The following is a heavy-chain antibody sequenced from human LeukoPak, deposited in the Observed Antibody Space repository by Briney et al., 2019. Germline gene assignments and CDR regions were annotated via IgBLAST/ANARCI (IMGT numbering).Heavy chain of an antibody. J-gene: IGHJ6*03. V-gene: IGHV4-39*01. Sequence: PSQTLSLTCTVSGVSISSSSYYCGWIREPPGKGLEWIGSLYYSGNTYYNPSLKSRITMSVETPKNQFSLKLSSVTAADTAIYYCARGGEWYGSYPYYYYMDVWGKGTTFIVSS. CDR3: ARGGEWYGSYPYYYYMDV. CDR2: LYYSGNT. CDR1: GVSISSSSYY. D-gene: IGHD3-10*01.